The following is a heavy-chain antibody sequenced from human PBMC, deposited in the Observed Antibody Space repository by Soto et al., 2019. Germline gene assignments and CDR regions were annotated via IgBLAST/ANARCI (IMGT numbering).Heavy chain of an antibody. D-gene: IGHD6-19*01. CDR3: ARQRYTSGWLTGPNYYYYYGMDV. J-gene: IGHJ6*02. Sequence: EVQLVQSGAEVKKPGESLRISCKGSGYSFTSYWISWVRQMPGKGLEWMGRIDPSDSYTNYSPSFQGHVTISAAKSISTAYLQWSSLKASDTAMYYCARQRYTSGWLTGPNYYYYYGMDVWGQGTTVTVSS. CDR2: IDPSDSYT. V-gene: IGHV5-10-1*01. CDR1: GYSFTSYW.